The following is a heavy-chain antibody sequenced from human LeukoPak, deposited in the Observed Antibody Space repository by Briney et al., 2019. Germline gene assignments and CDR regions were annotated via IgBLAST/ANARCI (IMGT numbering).Heavy chain of an antibody. J-gene: IGHJ4*02. CDR2: ISGYNGNT. CDR1: GYIFTNFG. CDR3: AGPGGYSDWLPFGY. V-gene: IGHV1-18*01. D-gene: IGHD3-9*01. Sequence: ASVKVSCKASGYIFTNFGISWVRQARGQGLEWMGWISGYNGNTKYVQKFQGRVTMTTDTSTSTAYMELRSLRSDDTAVYYCAGPGGYSDWLPFGYWGQGTLVTVSS.